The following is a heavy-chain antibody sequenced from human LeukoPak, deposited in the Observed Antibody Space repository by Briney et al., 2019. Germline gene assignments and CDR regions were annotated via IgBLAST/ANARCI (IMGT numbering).Heavy chain of an antibody. J-gene: IGHJ6*02. CDR2: IKQDGSEK. V-gene: IGHV3-7*01. CDR1: GFTFSSYW. CDR3: ARDGSSSWYHYYGMDV. Sequence: GGSLRLSCAASGFTFSSYWMSWVRQAPGKGLEWVANIKQDGSEKYYVDSVKGRFTISRDNAENSLYLQMNSLRAEDTAVYYCARDGSSSWYHYYGMDVWGQGTTVTVSS. D-gene: IGHD6-13*01.